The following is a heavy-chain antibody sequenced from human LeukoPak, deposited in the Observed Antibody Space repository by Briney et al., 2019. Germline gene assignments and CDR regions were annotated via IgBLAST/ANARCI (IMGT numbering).Heavy chain of an antibody. D-gene: IGHD6-6*01. V-gene: IGHV4-39*02. CDR3: ARDPSIAARPTDFQH. CDR1: GGSISSSSYC. CDR2: IYYSGST. Sequence: PSETLSLTCTVSGGSISSSSYCWGWIRQPPGKGLEWIGSIYYSGSTYYNPSLKSRVTISVDTSKNQFSLKLSSVTAADTAVYYCARDPSIAARPTDFQHWGQGTLVTVSS. J-gene: IGHJ1*01.